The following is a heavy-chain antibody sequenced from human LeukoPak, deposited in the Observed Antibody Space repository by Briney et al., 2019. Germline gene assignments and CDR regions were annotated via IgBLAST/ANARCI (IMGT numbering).Heavy chain of an antibody. CDR1: GFSFSTYW. Sequence: PGGSLRLSCAASGFSFSTYWMHWVRQVPGKGPVWVSRIKSDGSSTSYADSVKGRFTTSRDNANNTLYLQMNSLRAEDTAVYYCARGGVNWGFWYFDLWGRGTLVTVSS. CDR3: ARGGVNWGFWYFDL. CDR2: IKSDGSST. J-gene: IGHJ2*01. V-gene: IGHV3-74*01. D-gene: IGHD7-27*01.